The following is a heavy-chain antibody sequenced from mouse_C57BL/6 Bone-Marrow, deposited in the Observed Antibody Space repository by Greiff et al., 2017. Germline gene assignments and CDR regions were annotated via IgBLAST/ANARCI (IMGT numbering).Heavy chain of an antibody. J-gene: IGHJ3*01. Sequence: QVQLQQSGAELARPGASVKMSCTASGYTFTSYTMHWVKQRPGQGLEWIGYINPSRGYTTYNPKFKDKATLTADKSSSTAYLQLSSLTSEDSAVDYCERSGGLWFAYWGQGTLVTVSA. V-gene: IGHV1-4*01. CDR3: ERSGGLWFAY. CDR1: GYTFTSYT. CDR2: INPSRGYT. D-gene: IGHD3-1*01.